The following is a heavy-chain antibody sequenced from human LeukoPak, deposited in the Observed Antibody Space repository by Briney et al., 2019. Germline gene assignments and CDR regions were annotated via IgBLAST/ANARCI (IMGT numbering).Heavy chain of an antibody. J-gene: IGHJ4*02. D-gene: IGHD1-26*01. CDR2: IYPGDSDT. Sequence: GESLKISCKGSGYSFSSYWIGWVRQMPGKGLEWMGIIYPGDSDTRYSPSFQGQVTISADKSISTAYMQWSSLKASDTGIYYCARPRAGGGATIDYWCQGNRVTVSS. CDR3: ARPRAGGGATIDY. CDR1: GYSFSSYW. V-gene: IGHV5-51*01.